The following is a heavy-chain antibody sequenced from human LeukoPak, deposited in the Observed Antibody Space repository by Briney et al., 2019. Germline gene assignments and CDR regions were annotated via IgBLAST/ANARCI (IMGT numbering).Heavy chain of an antibody. D-gene: IGHD2-15*01. CDR3: ARANPFYCSGGSCYFHDAFDI. J-gene: IGHJ3*02. V-gene: IGHV4-30-4*01. CDR2: IYYSGST. CDR1: GGSISSGDYY. Sequence: SQTLSLTCTVSGGSISSGDYYWSWLRQPPGKGLEWIGYIYYSGSTYYNPSLKSRVTISVDTSKNQFSLKLSSVTAADTAVYYCARANPFYCSGGSCYFHDAFDIWGQGTMVTVSS.